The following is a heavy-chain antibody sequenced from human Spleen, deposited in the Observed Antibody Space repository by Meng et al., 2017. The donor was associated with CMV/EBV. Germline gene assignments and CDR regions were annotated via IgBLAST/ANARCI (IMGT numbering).Heavy chain of an antibody. CDR1: GYTFTSFS. CDR2: INPSGGST. J-gene: IGHJ4*02. Sequence: SGYTFTSFSLHWVRQAPGQGLEWMVIINPSGGSTSYAQKFQGRVTMTRDTSTSTVNMELSSLRSEDTAVYYCARDCYSGSGSYNYFDYWAQGTLVTVSS. D-gene: IGHD3-10*01. CDR3: ARDCYSGSGSYNYFDY. V-gene: IGHV1-46*01.